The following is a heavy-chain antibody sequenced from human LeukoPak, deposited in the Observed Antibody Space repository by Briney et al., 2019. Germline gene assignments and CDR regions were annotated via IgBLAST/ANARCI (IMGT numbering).Heavy chain of an antibody. CDR2: MNPNSGNT. J-gene: IGHJ6*03. CDR1: GYTFTSYD. Sequence: ASVKVSCKASGYTFTSYDISWVRQATGQGLERMGWMNPNSGNTGYAQKFQGRVTMTRNTSISTAYMELSSLRSEDTAVYYCARGSYAVAGTYYYYMDVWGKGTTVTVSS. V-gene: IGHV1-8*01. D-gene: IGHD6-19*01. CDR3: ARGSYAVAGTYYYYMDV.